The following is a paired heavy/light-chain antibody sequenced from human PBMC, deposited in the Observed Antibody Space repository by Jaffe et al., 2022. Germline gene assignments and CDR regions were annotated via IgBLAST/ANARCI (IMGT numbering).Heavy chain of an antibody. V-gene: IGHV4-38-2*01. J-gene: IGHJ5*02. CDR3: ARHAGRSNSHDWFDA. Sequence: QVQLQESGPGLVKPSETLSLTCAVSGYSISSGYFWAWIRQPPGKGLEWIGSMYHSGSTYYNPSLKSRLIVSADTSKNQLSLKLTSVTAADTAVYYCARHAGRSNSHDWFDAWGQGTLVTVSS. CDR2: MYHSGST. D-gene: IGHD6-13*01. CDR1: GYSISSGYF.
Light chain of an antibody. Sequence: QSVLTQPPSVSAAPGQKVTISCSGSNSNIGNNYVSWYQQVPGTAPKLLIYDNDKRPSGIPDRFSGSKSGTSATLGVTGLQTGDEADYYCGTWDSSLSAVVFGGGTKLTVL. CDR1: NSNIGNNY. CDR2: DND. J-gene: IGLJ2*01. CDR3: GTWDSSLSAVV. V-gene: IGLV1-51*01.